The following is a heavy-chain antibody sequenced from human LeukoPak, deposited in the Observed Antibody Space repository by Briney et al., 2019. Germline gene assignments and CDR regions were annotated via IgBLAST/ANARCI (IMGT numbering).Heavy chain of an antibody. V-gene: IGHV3-23*01. D-gene: IGHD2-2*01. J-gene: IGHJ4*02. CDR2: ISGSGGST. Sequence: GGSLRLSCAASGFTFSSYAMSWVRQAPGKGLEWVSAISGSGGSTYYADSVKGRFTISRDNSKNTLYLQMNSLRAEDTAVYYCAKVGSAAITYFDYWGQETLVTVSS. CDR3: AKVGSAAITYFDY. CDR1: GFTFSSYA.